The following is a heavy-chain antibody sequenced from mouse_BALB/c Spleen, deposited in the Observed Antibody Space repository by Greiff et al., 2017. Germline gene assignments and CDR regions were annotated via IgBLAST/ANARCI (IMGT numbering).Heavy chain of an antibody. CDR1: GYAFSSSW. CDR2: IYPGDGDT. CDR3: AREDYGSSYGFAY. Sequence: VKLQESGPELVKPGASVKISCKASGYAFSSSWMNWVKQRPGQGLEWIGRIYPGDGDTNYNGKFKGKATLTADKSSSTAYMQLSSLTSVDSAVYFCAREDYGSSYGFAYWGQGTLVTVSA. V-gene: IGHV1-82*01. J-gene: IGHJ3*01. D-gene: IGHD1-1*01.